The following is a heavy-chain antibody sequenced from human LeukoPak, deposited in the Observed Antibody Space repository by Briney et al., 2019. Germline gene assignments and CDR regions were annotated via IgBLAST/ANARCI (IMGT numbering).Heavy chain of an antibody. CDR1: GFTFSSYE. Sequence: GGSLRLSCAASGFTFSSYEMNWVRQAPGKGLEWISYISTSGSTVYYVDSVKGRFTISRDNAKNSLYLHMSSLRAEDTAVYYCASVRPDPLRFHYFDYWGQGTLVTVSS. CDR2: ISTSGSTV. J-gene: IGHJ4*02. CDR3: ASVRPDPLRFHYFDY. D-gene: IGHD2-2*01. V-gene: IGHV3-48*03.